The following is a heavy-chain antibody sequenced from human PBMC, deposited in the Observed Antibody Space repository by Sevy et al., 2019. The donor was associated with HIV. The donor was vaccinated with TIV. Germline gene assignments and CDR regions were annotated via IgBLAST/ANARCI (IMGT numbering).Heavy chain of an antibody. Sequence: SETLSLTCTVSGGSISSSSYYWGWIRQPPGKGLEWIGSIYYSGSTYYNPSLKSRVTISVDTSKNQFPLKLSSVTAADTAVYYCARQGRVPAAYRIFGFDYWGQGTLVTVSS. J-gene: IGHJ4*02. D-gene: IGHD2-2*01. CDR1: GGSISSSSYY. V-gene: IGHV4-39*01. CDR3: ARQGRVPAAYRIFGFDY. CDR2: IYYSGST.